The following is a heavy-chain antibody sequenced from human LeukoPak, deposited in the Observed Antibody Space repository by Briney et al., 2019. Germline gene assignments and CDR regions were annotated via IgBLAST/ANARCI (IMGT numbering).Heavy chain of an antibody. CDR2: IIPIFGTA. CDR3: ARYSSSWYKAFDI. V-gene: IGHV1-69*13. J-gene: IGHJ3*02. D-gene: IGHD6-13*01. CDR1: GGTFSSYA. Sequence: SVKVSCKASGGTFSSYAISWVRQAPGQGLEWMGGIIPIFGTANYVQKFQGRVTITADESTSTAYMELSSLRSEDTAVYYCARYSSSWYKAFDIWGQGTMVTVSS.